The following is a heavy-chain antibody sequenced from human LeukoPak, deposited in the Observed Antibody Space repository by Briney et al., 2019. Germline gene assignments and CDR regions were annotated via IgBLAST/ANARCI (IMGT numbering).Heavy chain of an antibody. CDR3: ARSGIVGATLIDAFDI. J-gene: IGHJ3*02. CDR1: GFTFSGSA. V-gene: IGHV3-7*01. Sequence: PGGSLKLSCAASGFTFSGSAMHWVRQAPGKGLEWVANIKKDGSEKYYVDSVKGRFTISRDNAKNSLYLQMNSLRAEDTAVYYCARSGIVGATLIDAFDIWGQGTLVTVSS. CDR2: IKKDGSEK. D-gene: IGHD1-26*01.